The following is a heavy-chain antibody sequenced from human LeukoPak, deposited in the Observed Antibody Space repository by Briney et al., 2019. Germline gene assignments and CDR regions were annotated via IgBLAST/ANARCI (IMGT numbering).Heavy chain of an antibody. V-gene: IGHV4-39*07. J-gene: IGHJ4*02. CDR1: GSSISNYY. CDR2: IYYSGNT. D-gene: IGHD1-26*01. CDR3: ATTTIRLGY. Sequence: SETLSLTCTVSGSSISNYYWGWIRQAPGKGLEWIGSIYYSGNTYYNSSLKSRVTISLDTSKNQFSLKLGSATAADTAVYYCATTTIRLGYWGQGTLVTVSS.